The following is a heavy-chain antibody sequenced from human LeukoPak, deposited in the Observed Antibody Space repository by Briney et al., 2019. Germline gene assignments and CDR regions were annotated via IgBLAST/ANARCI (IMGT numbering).Heavy chain of an antibody. CDR2: IYYSGST. D-gene: IGHD4-11*01. J-gene: IGHJ5*02. CDR3: ARDRYSKDMGVGWFDP. Sequence: SETLSLTCTVSGGSISSYYWSWIRQPPGKGLEWIGYIYYSGSTNYNPSLKSRVTISVDTSKNQFSLKLSSVTAADTAVYYCARDRYSKDMGVGWFDPWGQGTLVTVSS. V-gene: IGHV4-59*12. CDR1: GGSISSYY.